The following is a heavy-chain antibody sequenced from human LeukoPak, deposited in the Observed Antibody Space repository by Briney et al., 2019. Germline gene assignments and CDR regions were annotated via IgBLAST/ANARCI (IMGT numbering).Heavy chain of an antibody. CDR1: RFTFSRYG. V-gene: IGHV3-30*18. CDR2: ISYDGSNK. CDR3: AKELKWGEYYGMDV. Sequence: GRSLRLSCAASRFTFSRYGMHWVRQAPGKGLEWVAAISYDGSNKYYGDSVKGRFTISRHNSKNTLYLQMNSLRAEDTALYYCAKELKWGEYYGMDVWGQGTTVTVSS. D-gene: IGHD3-16*01. J-gene: IGHJ6*02.